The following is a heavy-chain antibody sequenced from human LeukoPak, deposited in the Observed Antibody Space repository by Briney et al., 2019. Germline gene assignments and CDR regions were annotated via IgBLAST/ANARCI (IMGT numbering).Heavy chain of an antibody. CDR3: ARVLRYCSGGNCYSGGLGYMDV. D-gene: IGHD2-15*01. J-gene: IGHJ6*03. CDR2: ISYEGNNK. Sequence: GRSLRLSCAASGFIFSSYAMHWVRQAPGKGLEWVTVISYEGNNKYYADSVKGRFTISRDNSKNMLFLQMNSLRAEDTAVYYCARVLRYCSGGNCYSGGLGYMDVWGKGTTVTISS. CDR1: GFIFSSYA. V-gene: IGHV3-30*04.